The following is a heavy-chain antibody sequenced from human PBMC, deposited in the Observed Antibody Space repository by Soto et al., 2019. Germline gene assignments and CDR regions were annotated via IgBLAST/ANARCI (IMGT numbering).Heavy chain of an antibody. CDR2: ISGSGGST. D-gene: IGHD6-6*01. Sequence: GGSLRLSCAASGFTFSSYAMSWVRQAPGKGLEWVSAISGSGGSTYYADSVKGRFTISRDNSKNTLYLQMNSLRAEDTAVYYCAKHPRGQLALISYYYYMDVWGKGTTVTVSS. CDR3: AKHPRGQLALISYYYYMDV. CDR1: GFTFSSYA. V-gene: IGHV3-23*01. J-gene: IGHJ6*03.